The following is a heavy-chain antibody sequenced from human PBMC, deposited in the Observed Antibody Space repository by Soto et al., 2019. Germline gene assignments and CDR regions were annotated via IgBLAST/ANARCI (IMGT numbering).Heavy chain of an antibody. D-gene: IGHD4-17*01. CDR2: ISAYNGNT. CDR1: GYTFTSYG. CDR3: ARDTLYLGDSYNCFDP. V-gene: IGHV1-18*01. J-gene: IGHJ5*02. Sequence: ASVKVSCKASGYTFTSYGISWVRQAPGQGLEWMGWISAYNGNTNYAQKLQGRVTMTTDTSTSTAYMELRSLRSDDTAVFYCARDTLYLGDSYNCFDPWGQGTLVTVSS.